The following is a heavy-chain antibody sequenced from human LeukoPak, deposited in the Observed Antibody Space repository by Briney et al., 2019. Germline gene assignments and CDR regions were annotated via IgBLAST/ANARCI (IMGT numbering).Heavy chain of an antibody. V-gene: IGHV3-30*03. Sequence: GGSLRLSCAASGFTFSSYGMHRVRQAPGKGLEWVAVISYDGSNKYYADSVKGRFTISRDNSKNTLYLQMNSPRAEDTAVYYCATSGYSYRGFGYWGQGTLVTVSS. CDR3: ATSGYSYRGFGY. CDR2: ISYDGSNK. CDR1: GFTFSSYG. J-gene: IGHJ4*02. D-gene: IGHD5-18*01.